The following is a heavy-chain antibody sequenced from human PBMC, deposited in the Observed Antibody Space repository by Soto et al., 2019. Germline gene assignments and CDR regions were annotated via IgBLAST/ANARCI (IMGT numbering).Heavy chain of an antibody. Sequence: PSETLSLTCAVYGGSFSGNYGSWIRQPPGKGLEWIGEIKHSGSTNYNPSLKSRVTISIDTSKNQFSLKLSSVTPADTAVYYCAIIWSRYYFDYWGQGTLVTVSS. CDR3: AIIWSRYYFDY. CDR1: GGSFSGNY. D-gene: IGHD3-3*01. CDR2: IKHSGST. V-gene: IGHV4-34*01. J-gene: IGHJ4*02.